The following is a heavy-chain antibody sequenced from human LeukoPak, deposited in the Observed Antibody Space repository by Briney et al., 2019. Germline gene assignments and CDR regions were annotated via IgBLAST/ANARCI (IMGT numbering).Heavy chain of an antibody. Sequence: SETLSLTCTVSGGSISSYYWSWIRQPAGKGLEWIGRIYTSGSTNYNPSLKSRVTMSVDTSKNQFSLKLSSVTAADTAVYYCARHVPELLWFGEVYYYYYMDVWGKGTTVTISS. CDR3: ARHVPELLWFGEVYYYYYMDV. J-gene: IGHJ6*03. V-gene: IGHV4-4*07. CDR1: GGSISSYY. CDR2: IYTSGST. D-gene: IGHD3-10*01.